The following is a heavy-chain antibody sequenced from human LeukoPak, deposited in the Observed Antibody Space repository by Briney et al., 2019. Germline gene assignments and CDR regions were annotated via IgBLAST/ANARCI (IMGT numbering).Heavy chain of an antibody. J-gene: IGHJ4*02. V-gene: IGHV3-48*03. CDR2: ISTSTTTI. CDR3: ASWGEGALDN. Sequence: GGSLRLSCAVSRFTFSSYEMNWVRQAPGKGLEWISYISTSTTTIYYANSVKGRFTISRDNAKKSLYLQMNSLRVEDTGVYYCASWGEGALDNWGQGTLVTVSS. D-gene: IGHD1-26*01. CDR1: RFTFSSYE.